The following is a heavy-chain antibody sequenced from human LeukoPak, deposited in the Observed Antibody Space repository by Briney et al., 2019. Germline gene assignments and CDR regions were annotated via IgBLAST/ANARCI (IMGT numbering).Heavy chain of an antibody. CDR2: ISHSGVTT. J-gene: IGHJ3*02. CDR3: AKAPPPFCSGGSCFDAFDI. D-gene: IGHD2-15*01. V-gene: IGHV3-23*01. Sequence: GGSLRLSCAASGFTFSSYAMSWVRQAPGKGLEWVSAISHSGVTTYYADSVRGRFTISRDNSKNTLHLQMNSLRAEDTAVYYCAKAPPPFCSGGSCFDAFDIWGQGTMVTVSS. CDR1: GFTFSSYA.